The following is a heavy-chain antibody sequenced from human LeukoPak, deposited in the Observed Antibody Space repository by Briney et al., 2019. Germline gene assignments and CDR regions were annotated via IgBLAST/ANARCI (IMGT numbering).Heavy chain of an antibody. CDR1: GFTFSSYW. CDR2: IKQDGSEK. J-gene: IGHJ6*02. Sequence: GGSLRLSCAASGFTFSSYWMSWVRQAPGKGLEWVANIKQDGSEKYYVDSVKGRFTISRDNAKNSLYLQMNSLRAEDTAVYYCARDGRVEMATIPVYYYYGMDVWGQGTTVTVSS. V-gene: IGHV3-7*01. D-gene: IGHD5-12*01. CDR3: ARDGRVEMATIPVYYYYGMDV.